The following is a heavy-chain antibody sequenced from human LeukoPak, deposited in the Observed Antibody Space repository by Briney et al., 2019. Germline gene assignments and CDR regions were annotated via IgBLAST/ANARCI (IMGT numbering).Heavy chain of an antibody. CDR2: FFSGGST. J-gene: IGHJ3*02. Sequence: PGGSLRPSGAASGSPFRTNKRGGARQPPGKGLGGVSVFFSGGSTYYADSVKGRFTISRDNSKNTLYLQMNSLRAEDTAVYYCASRDYYDSSGYNDAFDIWGQGTMVTVSS. CDR3: ASRDYYDSSGYNDAFDI. CDR1: GSPFRTNK. D-gene: IGHD3-22*01. V-gene: IGHV3-53*01.